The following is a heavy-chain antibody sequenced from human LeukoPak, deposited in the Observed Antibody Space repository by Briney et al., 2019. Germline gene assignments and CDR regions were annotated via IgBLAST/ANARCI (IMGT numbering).Heavy chain of an antibody. D-gene: IGHD6-25*01. Sequence: SETLSLTCAVYGGSFSGYYWSWIRQPPGKGLEWIGEINHSGSTNYNPSLKSRVTISVDTSKNQFSLKLSSVTAADTAVYYCARQDRLLISFDPWGQGTVVTVSS. CDR3: ARQDRLLISFDP. CDR2: INHSGST. V-gene: IGHV4-34*01. J-gene: IGHJ5*02. CDR1: GGSFSGYY.